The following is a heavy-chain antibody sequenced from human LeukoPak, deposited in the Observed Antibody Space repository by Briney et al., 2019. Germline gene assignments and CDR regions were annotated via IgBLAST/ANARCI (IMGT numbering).Heavy chain of an antibody. CDR3: AKGSGSYYFDY. Sequence: GGSLRLSCAASGFTFSSYDMHWVRQATGKGLEWVSAIGTAGDTYYPGSVKGRFTISRDNSKNTLYLQMNSLRAEDTAVYYCAKGSGSYYFDYWGQGTLVTVSS. CDR2: IGTAGDT. D-gene: IGHD1-26*01. J-gene: IGHJ4*02. V-gene: IGHV3-13*01. CDR1: GFTFSSYD.